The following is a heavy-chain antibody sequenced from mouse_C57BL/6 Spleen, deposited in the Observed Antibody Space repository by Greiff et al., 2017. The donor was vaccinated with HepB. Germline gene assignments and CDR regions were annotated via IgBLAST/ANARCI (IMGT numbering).Heavy chain of an antibody. CDR2: ISSGGSYT. J-gene: IGHJ2*01. Sequence: DVQLVESGGDLVKPGGSLKLSCAASGFTFSSYGMSWVRQTPDKRLEWVATISSGGSYTYYPDSVKGRFTISRDNAKNTLYLQMSSLKSEDTAMYYCARQGLLRYDYWGQGTTLTVSS. CDR1: GFTFSSYG. V-gene: IGHV5-6*01. D-gene: IGHD1-1*01. CDR3: ARQGLLRYDY.